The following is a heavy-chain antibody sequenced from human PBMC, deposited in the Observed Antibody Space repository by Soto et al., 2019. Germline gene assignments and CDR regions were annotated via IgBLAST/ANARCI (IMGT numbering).Heavy chain of an antibody. CDR2: ISGSGVST. D-gene: IGHD3-9*01. CDR1: GLTFSSYA. Sequence: TWGSLRLSCAASGLTFSSYAMSCVRQARGKGLEWVSSISGSGVSTYYADSVKGRFTISRDNSKNTLYLQMNSLRAEDTAVYYCAKGRYDILTGYDYYYYGMDVWGQGTTVTVSS. J-gene: IGHJ6*02. CDR3: AKGRYDILTGYDYYYYGMDV. V-gene: IGHV3-23*01.